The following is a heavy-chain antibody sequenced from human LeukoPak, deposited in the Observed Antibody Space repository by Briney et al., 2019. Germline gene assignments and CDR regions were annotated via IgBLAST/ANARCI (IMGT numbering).Heavy chain of an antibody. D-gene: IGHD6-19*01. V-gene: IGHV1-2*02. CDR3: AREGSAAVAIDY. CDR2: INPNSGGT. J-gene: IGHJ4*02. CDR1: GYTFTSYY. Sequence: AAVKVSCKASGYTFTSYYMHWVRQAPGQGLEWMGWINPNSGGTNYAQKFQGRVTMTRDTSISTAYMELSRLRSDDTAVYYCAREGSAAVAIDYWGQGTLVTVSS.